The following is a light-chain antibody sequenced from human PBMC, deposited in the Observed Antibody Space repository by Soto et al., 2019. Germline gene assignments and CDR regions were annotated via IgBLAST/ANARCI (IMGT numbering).Light chain of an antibody. CDR2: KAS. V-gene: IGKV1-5*03. CDR3: QHYNSYSEA. J-gene: IGKJ1*01. Sequence: DIQMTQSPSTLSGSVGDRLTITFRASQTISSWLAWYQQKPGKAPKLLIYKASTLKSGGPSRFSGSGSGTEFTLTISSLQPDDVATDYCQHYNSYSEAFGQGNKVDIK. CDR1: QTISSW.